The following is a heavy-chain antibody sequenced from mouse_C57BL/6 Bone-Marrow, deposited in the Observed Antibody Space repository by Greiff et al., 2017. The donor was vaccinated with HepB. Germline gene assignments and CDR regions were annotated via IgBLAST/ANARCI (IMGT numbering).Heavy chain of an antibody. D-gene: IGHD1-1*01. Sequence: QVQLQQSGAELVKPGASVKLSCKASGYTFTEYTIHWVKQRSGQGLEWIGWFYPGSGSIKYNEKFKDKATLTADKSSSTVYMELSSLTNEDSAVYYCTREGITTVVAPYYAMDYWGQGTSVTVAS. CDR3: TREGITTVVAPYYAMDY. CDR2: FYPGSGSI. V-gene: IGHV1-62-2*01. CDR1: GYTFTEYT. J-gene: IGHJ4*01.